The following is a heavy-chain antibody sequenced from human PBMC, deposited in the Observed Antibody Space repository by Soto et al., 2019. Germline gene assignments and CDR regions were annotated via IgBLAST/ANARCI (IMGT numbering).Heavy chain of an antibody. V-gene: IGHV3-53*01. CDR1: GFTVSSSY. D-gene: IGHD3-16*01. J-gene: IGHJ4*02. CDR3: AGAYWRLGESYYFDY. CDR2: ILTGGDT. Sequence: EVQLVESGGGLIQPGGSLRLSCETSGFTVSSSYMSWVRQAPGMGLEWVSVILTGGDTHYADSVKGRFTVSRDNSQNTVYLHMNTRGGEDTPKYYCAGAYWRLGESYYFDYWGQGPLVTVSS.